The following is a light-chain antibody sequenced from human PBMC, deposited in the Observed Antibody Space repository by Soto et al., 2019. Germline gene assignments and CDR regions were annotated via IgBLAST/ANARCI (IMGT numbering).Light chain of an antibody. CDR1: QGIKMD. V-gene: IGKV1-6*01. Sequence: AIQMTQSPSSLSASVGDRVTITCRASQGIKMDVAWYQQKPGKAPKLLIYAASTLQSGVPPRFSGSGSGTDFTLTISSLQPEDFAAYYCLQDYNFPYTFGQGTKLEIK. CDR2: AAS. CDR3: LQDYNFPYT. J-gene: IGKJ2*01.